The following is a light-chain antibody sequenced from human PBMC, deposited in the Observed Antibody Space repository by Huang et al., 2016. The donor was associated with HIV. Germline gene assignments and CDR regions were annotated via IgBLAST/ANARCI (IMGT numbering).Light chain of an antibody. J-gene: IGKJ5*01. CDR1: QSFSSNY. V-gene: IGKV3-20*01. CDR2: GAS. CDR3: QQYDSLPLT. Sequence: EVVLTQSPGTLSLSPGDRATLSCRPSQSFSSNYLAWYQQSPGQSPRLLIYGASSRATGIPDKFSGSKSGTNFILTISRLEPEDFAVYYCQQYDSLPLTFGQGTRLEIK.